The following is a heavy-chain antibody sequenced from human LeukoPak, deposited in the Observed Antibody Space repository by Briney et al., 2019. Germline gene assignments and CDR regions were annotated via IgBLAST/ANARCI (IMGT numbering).Heavy chain of an antibody. V-gene: IGHV1-2*02. D-gene: IGHD6-25*01. Sequence: ASVKVSCKASGYTFTGYYMHWVRQAPGQGLEWMGWINPNSGGTNYAQKFQGRVTMTRDTSISTAYMELSRLRSDDTAVYYCARDLIAANNWFDPWGQGTLVTVSS. CDR2: INPNSGGT. CDR1: GYTFTGYY. J-gene: IGHJ5*02. CDR3: ARDLIAANNWFDP.